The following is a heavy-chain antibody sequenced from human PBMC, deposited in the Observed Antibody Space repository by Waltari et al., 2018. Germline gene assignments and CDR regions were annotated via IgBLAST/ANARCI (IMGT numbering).Heavy chain of an antibody. J-gene: IGHJ4*02. CDR1: RGSPSNINL. V-gene: IGHV4-4*02. CDR2: IHRTGSS. CDR3: ATSSFVAVLDS. D-gene: IGHD6-19*01. Sequence: QVRLQESGPRLVKPSGTLSLTCGVSRGSPSNINLWNWIRQAPGEGREWLGEIHRTGSSNSNPSLKRRLTMSVDKSNSQVSMKLKSVTAADTAVYYCATSSFVAVLDSWGQGTLVTVSS.